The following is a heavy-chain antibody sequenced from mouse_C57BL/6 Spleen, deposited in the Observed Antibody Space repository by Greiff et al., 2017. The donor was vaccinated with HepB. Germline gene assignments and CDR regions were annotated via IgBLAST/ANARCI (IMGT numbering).Heavy chain of an antibody. V-gene: IGHV2-2*01. CDR3: ARIFHYHYGNAMDY. CDR2: LWSGGST. J-gene: IGHJ4*01. CDR1: GFSLTSYG. Sequence: QVHVKQSGPGLVQPSQSLSITCTVSGFSLTSYGVHWVRQSPGKGLECLGVLWSGGSTDYNAAFITRLSISKDNSKSHVFFKMNSRQADDTAIYYWARIFHYHYGNAMDYWGQGASVTVAS. D-gene: IGHD1-1*01.